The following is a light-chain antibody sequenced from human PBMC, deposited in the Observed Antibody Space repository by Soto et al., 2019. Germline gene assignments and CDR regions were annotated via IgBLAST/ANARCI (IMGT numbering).Light chain of an antibody. CDR3: QTWGTGCAFVV. CDR2: VNSGGSH. J-gene: IGLJ7*01. V-gene: IGLV4-69*01. CDR1: SGHSNYA. Sequence: QAVVTQSPSASASLGASVKLTCTLSSGHSNYAIAWHQQQPEKGPRYLMKVNSGGSHIKGDGIPDRFSGSSSGAERYLFISSLQSEDEADYYCQTWGTGCAFVVFGGGTQLTVL.